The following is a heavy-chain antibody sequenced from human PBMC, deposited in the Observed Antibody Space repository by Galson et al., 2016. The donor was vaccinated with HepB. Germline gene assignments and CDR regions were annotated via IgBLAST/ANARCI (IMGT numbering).Heavy chain of an antibody. Sequence: PALVKPTQTLTLTCTFSGFSLNTHGVGVGWIRQPPGKALEWLALIYWNGDYRLRPSLRSRLTITMDTSRNQVVLTMTNMDPVGTGTYYCVQSRRVTTETRTFLAWFDPWGQGALVTVSS. J-gene: IGHJ5*02. V-gene: IGHV2-5*04. D-gene: IGHD2-21*02. CDR2: IYWNGDY. CDR3: VQSRRVTTETRTFLAWFDP. CDR1: GFSLNTHGVG.